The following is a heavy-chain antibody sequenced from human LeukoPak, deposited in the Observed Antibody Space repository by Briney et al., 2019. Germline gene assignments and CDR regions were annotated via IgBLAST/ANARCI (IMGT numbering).Heavy chain of an antibody. V-gene: IGHV4-59*01. CDR3: ATHTTSYGADY. Sequence: SETLSLTCTVSGGSINNYYWSWIRQPPGKGLEWIGYKYHSGTTKYNPSLKSRVTISLDTSKNQFSLKLTPVTTADTAVYYCATHTTSYGADYWGQGALVTVSS. D-gene: IGHD4/OR15-4a*01. CDR1: GGSINNYY. J-gene: IGHJ4*02. CDR2: KYHSGTT.